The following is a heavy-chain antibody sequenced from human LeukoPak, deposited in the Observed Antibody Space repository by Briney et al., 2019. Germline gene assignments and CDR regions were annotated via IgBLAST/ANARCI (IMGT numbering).Heavy chain of an antibody. J-gene: IGHJ4*02. CDR3: ARGFYFGSGTYFHHFDY. CDR2: IFNSGNA. Sequence: SETLSLTCSVSGASISSSTFYWGWIRQPPGKGLEWIGGIFNSGNAYYNSSLRSRVTISADTSENQFSLKLNSVTTADTAVYYCARGFYFGSGTYFHHFDYWGQGALVTVSS. V-gene: IGHV4-39*01. D-gene: IGHD3-10*01. CDR1: GASISSSTFY.